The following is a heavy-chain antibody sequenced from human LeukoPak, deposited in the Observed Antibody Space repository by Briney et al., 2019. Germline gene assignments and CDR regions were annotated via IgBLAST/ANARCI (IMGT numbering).Heavy chain of an antibody. Sequence: SETLSLTCTVSGGSISSGSYYWSWIRQPAGKGLEWIGRIYTSGSTNYNPSLKSRVTISVDTSKNQFSLKLSSVTAADTAVYYCARGESGMNGYGGYMDVWGKGTTVTVSS. J-gene: IGHJ6*03. CDR3: ARGESGMNGYGGYMDV. CDR2: IYTSGST. D-gene: IGHD4-23*01. V-gene: IGHV4-61*02. CDR1: GGSISSGSYY.